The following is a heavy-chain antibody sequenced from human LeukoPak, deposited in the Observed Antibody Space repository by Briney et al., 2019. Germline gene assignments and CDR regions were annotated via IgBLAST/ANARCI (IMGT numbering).Heavy chain of an antibody. Sequence: PGGSLRLSCAASGFIFSSYWMSWVRQSPGKGLEWVANIKQDGSEKYYVDSVKGRFTISRDNAKNSLYLQMNSLRAEDTAVYYCAREVGATNYWGQGTLVTVSS. J-gene: IGHJ4*02. CDR1: GFIFSSYW. CDR3: AREVGATNY. V-gene: IGHV3-7*01. CDR2: IKQDGSEK. D-gene: IGHD1-26*01.